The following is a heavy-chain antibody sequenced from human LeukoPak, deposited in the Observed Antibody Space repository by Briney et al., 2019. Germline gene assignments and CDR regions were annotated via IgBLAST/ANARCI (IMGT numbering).Heavy chain of an antibody. CDR2: IYYSGST. Sequence: KPSETLSLTCTVSGGSISSSSYYWGWIRQPPGKGLEWIGSIYYSGSTYYNPSLKSRVTISVDTSKNQFSLKLSSVTAADTAVYYCARGQPYGGNPAPRYRPSWYFDLWGRGTLVTVSS. J-gene: IGHJ2*01. CDR3: ARGQPYGGNPAPRYRPSWYFDL. V-gene: IGHV4-39*07. CDR1: GGSISSSSYY. D-gene: IGHD4-23*01.